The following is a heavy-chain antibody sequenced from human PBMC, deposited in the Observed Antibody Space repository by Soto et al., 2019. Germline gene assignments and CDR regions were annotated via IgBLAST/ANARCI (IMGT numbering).Heavy chain of an antibody. CDR1: GGSISSGVYY. Sequence: SETLSLTCTVSGGSISSGVYYWSWIRHHPGKGLEWIGYIYYSGGTYYNPSLKSRVTISVDTSKNQFSLKLSSVTAADTAVYYCASYPLRSSGYNYWGQGTLVTVSS. D-gene: IGHD3-22*01. CDR2: IYYSGGT. CDR3: ASYPLRSSGYNY. J-gene: IGHJ4*02. V-gene: IGHV4-31*03.